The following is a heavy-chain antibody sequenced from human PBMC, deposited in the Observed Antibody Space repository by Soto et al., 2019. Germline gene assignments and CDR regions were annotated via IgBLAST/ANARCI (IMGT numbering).Heavy chain of an antibody. V-gene: IGHV3-23*01. D-gene: IGHD3-22*01. CDR2: ISGSGGST. Sequence: PGGSLRLSCAASGFTFSSYAISWVRQAPGKGLEWVSAISGSGGSTYYADSVKGRFTISRDNSKNTLYLQMNSLRAEDTAVYYCAKEVPEYYYDSSGYFPPKYFQHWGQGTLVTVSS. CDR3: AKEVPEYYYDSSGYFPPKYFQH. CDR1: GFTFSSYA. J-gene: IGHJ1*01.